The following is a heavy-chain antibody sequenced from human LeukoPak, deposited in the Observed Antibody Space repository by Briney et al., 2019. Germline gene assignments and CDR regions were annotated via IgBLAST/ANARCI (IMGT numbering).Heavy chain of an antibody. CDR2: IYTSGST. D-gene: IGHD4-17*01. J-gene: IGHJ4*02. Sequence: SETLSLTCTVSGGSISSSSYYWGWIRQPPGNGLEWIGRIYTSGSTNYNPSLKSRVTMSVDTSKNQFSLKLSSVTAADTAVYYCATVTTGEKRGFDYWGQGTLVTVSS. CDR1: GGSISSSSYY. V-gene: IGHV4-61*02. CDR3: ATVTTGEKRGFDY.